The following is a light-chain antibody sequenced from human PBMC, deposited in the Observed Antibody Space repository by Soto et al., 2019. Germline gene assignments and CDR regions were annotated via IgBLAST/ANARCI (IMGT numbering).Light chain of an antibody. V-gene: IGLV2-14*01. CDR2: EVS. Sequence: QSALTQPASVSGSPGQSITISCTGTSSDVGGYNYVSWYQQHPGNAPKLMIYEVSNRPSGVSNRFSGSKSGNTASLTISGLQAEDDADYYCSSYTSSSTLVVFGGGTKLTV. J-gene: IGLJ2*01. CDR3: SSYTSSSTLVV. CDR1: SSDVGGYNY.